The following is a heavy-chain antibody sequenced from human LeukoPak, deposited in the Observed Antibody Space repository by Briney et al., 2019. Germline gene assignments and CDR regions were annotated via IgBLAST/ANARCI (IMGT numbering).Heavy chain of an antibody. CDR3: ARDGSTGGGSDYYYYGMDV. D-gene: IGHD2-8*02. CDR2: VSYDGSNE. V-gene: IGHV3-30*04. Sequence: GGSLRLSCAASSFGSYAMHWVRQAPGKGLEWVALVSYDGSNEYYANSVKGRFTISRDNSKNIVYPQMNSLRPKDTAVYYCARDGSTGGGSDYYYYGMDVWGQGTTVTVSS. CDR1: SFGSYA. J-gene: IGHJ6*02.